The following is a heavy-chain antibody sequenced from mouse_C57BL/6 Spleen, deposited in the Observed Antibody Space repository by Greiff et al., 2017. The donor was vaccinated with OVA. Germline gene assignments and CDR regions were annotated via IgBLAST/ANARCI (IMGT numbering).Heavy chain of an antibody. CDR2: IDPSDSYT. Sequence: VQLQQPGAELVKPGASVKLSCKASGYTFTSYWMQWVKQRPGQGLEWIGEIDPSDSYTNYNQKFKGKATLTVDTSSSTAYMQLSSLTSEDSAVYYCARSALYGRGYFDYWGQGTTLTVSS. V-gene: IGHV1-50*01. CDR1: GYTFTSYW. CDR3: ARSALYGRGYFDY. J-gene: IGHJ2*01. D-gene: IGHD1-1*01.